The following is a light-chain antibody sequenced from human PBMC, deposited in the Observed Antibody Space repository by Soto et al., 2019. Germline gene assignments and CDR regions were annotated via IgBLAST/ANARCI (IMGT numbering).Light chain of an antibody. Sequence: EIVMTQSPATLSVSPGERATLSCRASQSVSSNLAWYQQKPCQAPRLLIYGASTRSTGIPARLSGSGSGTEFTLTISSLQSEDFALYYGQQYNNWPPWTFGQGPKVEIK. V-gene: IGKV3-15*01. CDR2: GAS. J-gene: IGKJ1*01. CDR3: QQYNNWPPWT. CDR1: QSVSSN.